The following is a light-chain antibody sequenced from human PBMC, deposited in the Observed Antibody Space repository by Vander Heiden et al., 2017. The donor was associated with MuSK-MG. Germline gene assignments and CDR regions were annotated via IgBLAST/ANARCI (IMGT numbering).Light chain of an antibody. V-gene: IGKV1-5*03. CDR3: QQDNSYLLT. CDR1: QSISSW. J-gene: IGKJ4*01. Sequence: DIQMTQSPSTLSASVGDRVTITCRASQSISSWLAWYQQKPGKAPKLLIYKASSLESGVPSRFSASGSGTEFTLTISSLQPDDFATYYCQQDNSYLLTFRGGTKVEIK. CDR2: KAS.